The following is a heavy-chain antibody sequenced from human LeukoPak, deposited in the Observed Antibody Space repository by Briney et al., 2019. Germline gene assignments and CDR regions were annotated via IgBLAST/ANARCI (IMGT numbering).Heavy chain of an antibody. CDR3: AKDLSPRGYKYYFDY. J-gene: IGHJ4*02. V-gene: IGHV3-23*01. D-gene: IGHD3-10*01. Sequence: GGSLRLSCAASGFTFSSYAMSLVRRAPGKGLEWVSAISGSGGSTYYADSVKGRFTISRDNSKNTLYLQMNSLRAEDTAVYYCAKDLSPRGYKYYFDYWGQGTLVTVSS. CDR2: ISGSGGST. CDR1: GFTFSSYA.